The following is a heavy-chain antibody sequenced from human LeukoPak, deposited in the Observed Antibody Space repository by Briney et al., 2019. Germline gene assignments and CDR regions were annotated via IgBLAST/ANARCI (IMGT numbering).Heavy chain of an antibody. Sequence: SVKVSCKASGGTFSSYAISWVRQAPGQGLEWMGGIIPIFGTANYAQKFQGRVTITADESTSTAYMELSSLRSEDTAVYYCARRLVGWYGNKYYFDYWGQGTLVTVSS. CDR1: GGTFSSYA. CDR2: IIPIFGTA. D-gene: IGHD6-19*01. V-gene: IGHV1-69*01. CDR3: ARRLVGWYGNKYYFDY. J-gene: IGHJ4*02.